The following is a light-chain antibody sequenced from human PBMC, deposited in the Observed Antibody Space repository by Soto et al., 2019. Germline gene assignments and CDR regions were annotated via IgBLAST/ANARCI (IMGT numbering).Light chain of an antibody. V-gene: IGLV2-8*01. CDR2: EVN. CDR3: TSYTGWIYV. Sequence: QSALTQPPSASGSPGQSVTISCTGTSSDVGGYNYVSWYQHHPGKAPKLMIFEVNKRPSGVPDRFSGSKFGNTASLTVSGLPAEDEDYYYCTSYTGWIYVFGAGTKLTVL. CDR1: SSDVGGYNY. J-gene: IGLJ1*01.